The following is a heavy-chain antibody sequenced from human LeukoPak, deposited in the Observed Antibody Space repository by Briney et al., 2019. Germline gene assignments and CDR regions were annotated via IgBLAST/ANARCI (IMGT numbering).Heavy chain of an antibody. CDR3: ARRLGGDFWSGYLDY. CDR2: IYPGDSDT. J-gene: IGHJ4*02. D-gene: IGHD3-3*01. Sequence: GESLKISCKGSGYSFTSYWIGWVRQMPGKGLEWMGIIYPGDSDTRYSPSFQGQVTISADKSISTAYLQWSSLKASDTAMYYCARRLGGDFWSGYLDYWGQGTLATVSS. CDR1: GYSFTSYW. V-gene: IGHV5-51*01.